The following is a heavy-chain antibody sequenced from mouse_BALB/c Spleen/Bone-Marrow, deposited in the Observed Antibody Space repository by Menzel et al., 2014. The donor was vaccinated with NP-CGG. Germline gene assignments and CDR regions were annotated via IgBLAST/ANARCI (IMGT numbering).Heavy chain of an antibody. CDR1: GFTFSSYA. V-gene: IGHV5-9-3*01. D-gene: IGHD2-4*01. J-gene: IGHJ2*01. CDR3: ARHGITRLLDY. Sequence: EVKLMESGGGLVMPGGSLKLSCAASGFTFSSYAMSWVRPTPEKRLEWVATISSGGSYTYYPDSVKGRFTISRDNAKNTLYQQMSSLRSEDTAMYYCARHGITRLLDYWGQGTTLTVSS. CDR2: ISSGGSYT.